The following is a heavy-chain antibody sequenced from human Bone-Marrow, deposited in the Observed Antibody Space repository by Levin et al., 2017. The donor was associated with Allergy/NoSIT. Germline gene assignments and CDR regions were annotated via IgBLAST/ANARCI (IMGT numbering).Heavy chain of an antibody. Sequence: PGGSLRLSCATSGFTFSSYSMTWVRQAPGKGLEWVASISDTSSYVYIIDSLKGRLSISRDDAKNSLYLQMTSLRGDDTAMYYCVRDERAGTTFGAFDFWGPGTMVTVSS. CDR2: ISDTSSYV. D-gene: IGHD6-19*01. CDR1: GFTFSSYS. J-gene: IGHJ3*01. V-gene: IGHV3-21*01. CDR3: VRDERAGTTFGAFDF.